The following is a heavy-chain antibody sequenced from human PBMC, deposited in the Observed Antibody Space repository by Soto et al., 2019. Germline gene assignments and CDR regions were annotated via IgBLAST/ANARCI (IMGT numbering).Heavy chain of an antibody. V-gene: IGHV5-51*01. CDR1: GYTFTDYW. CDR2: IYPGDSDT. CDR3: ARHSSNFRHYYYAMDV. D-gene: IGHD6-19*01. Sequence: GESLKISCKGSGYTFTDYWIGWVRQLPGKGLEWMGIIYPGDSDTRYSPSFQGHVTITVDKSTSTAYLQWNTLKASDTAMYYCARHSSNFRHYYYAMDVWGQGTTVTVSS. J-gene: IGHJ6*02.